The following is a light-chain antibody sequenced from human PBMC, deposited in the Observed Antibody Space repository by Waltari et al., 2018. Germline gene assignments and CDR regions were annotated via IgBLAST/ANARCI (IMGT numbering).Light chain of an antibody. CDR1: QDINVS. V-gene: IGKV1-16*02. J-gene: IGKJ5*01. Sequence: DIQMTQSPSSLSASVGDRVTITSRPSQDINVSLAWFQQKPGKAPRSLIYAASSLQTGVPPKFSGSGSGTEFTLPISSLQPEDFATYYCQQYNNYPITFGQGTRLEIK. CDR3: QQYNNYPIT. CDR2: AAS.